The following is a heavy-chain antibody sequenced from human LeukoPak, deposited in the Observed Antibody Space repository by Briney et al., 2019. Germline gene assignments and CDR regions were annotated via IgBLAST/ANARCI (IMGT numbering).Heavy chain of an antibody. CDR3: ARGGPPGGSGSYSDY. Sequence: ASVNVSCKSSGYTFTNYGITWVRQAPGQGLEWVGRISTYNGNTNYAQKVQGRITMTTDTSTSTTYMELRSLRSDDTAVYYCARGGPPGGSGSYSDYWGQGTLVTVSS. CDR2: ISTYNGNT. V-gene: IGHV1-18*01. D-gene: IGHD1-26*01. J-gene: IGHJ4*02. CDR1: GYTFTNYG.